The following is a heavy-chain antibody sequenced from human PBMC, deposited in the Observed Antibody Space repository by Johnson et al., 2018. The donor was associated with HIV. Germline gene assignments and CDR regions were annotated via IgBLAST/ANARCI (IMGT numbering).Heavy chain of an antibody. CDR2: IYSGGST. Sequence: EQLVESGGGLVQPGGSLRLSCAASGITVGTNYMSWVRQAPGKGLEWVSVIYSGGSTYYADPVKGRFTISRDHSKNTLYLQMNSLRAEDTAVYYCARGDIVVVPAATRAQDAFDIWGQGTMVTVSS. CDR1: GITVGTNY. J-gene: IGHJ3*02. D-gene: IGHD2-2*01. V-gene: IGHV3-66*01. CDR3: ARGDIVVVPAATRAQDAFDI.